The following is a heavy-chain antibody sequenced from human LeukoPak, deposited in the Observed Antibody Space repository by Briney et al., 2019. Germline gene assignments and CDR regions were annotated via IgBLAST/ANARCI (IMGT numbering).Heavy chain of an antibody. CDR1: GCSFSTSA. CDR2: ISDSGGET. J-gene: IGHJ5*02. D-gene: IGHD2-15*01. CDR3: AKGSGGAALDP. V-gene: IGHV3-23*01. Sequence: GGSLRLSCAASGCSFSTSAMSWVRQAPGKGLEWASVISDSGGETYYADSVKGRFTISRDNSKSTLYLQMNSLRAEDTAVYHCAKGSGGAALDPWRQGTMVTVSS.